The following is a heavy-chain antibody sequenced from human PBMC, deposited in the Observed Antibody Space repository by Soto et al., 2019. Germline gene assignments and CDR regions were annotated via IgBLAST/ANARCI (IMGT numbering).Heavy chain of an antibody. CDR2: ISSSSSTI. CDR3: ARVFGLGCSSTSCYAATHHYYYYYMDV. V-gene: IGHV3-48*01. D-gene: IGHD2-2*01. CDR1: VFTFSSYS. Sequence: PGGSLRLSCAASVFTFSSYSMNWVRQAPGKGLEWVSYISSSSSTIYYADSVKGRFTISRDNAKNSLYLQMNSLRAEDTAVYYCARVFGLGCSSTSCYAATHHYYYYYMDVWGKGTTVTVSS. J-gene: IGHJ6*03.